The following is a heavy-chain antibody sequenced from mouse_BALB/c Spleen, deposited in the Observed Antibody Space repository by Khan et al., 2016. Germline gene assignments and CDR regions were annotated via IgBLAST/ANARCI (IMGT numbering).Heavy chain of an antibody. V-gene: IGHV2-9*02. Sequence: QVQLKQSGPGLVAPSQSLSITCTVSGFSLTSYGVHWVRQPPGKGLEWLGVIWAGGSTNSNSALTSRLSISKDNSKSKVYFKMNSLRTDDRAMYYCARTVYWGQGTTLTVSS. CDR3: ARTVY. CDR2: IWAGGST. J-gene: IGHJ2*01. CDR1: GFSLTSYG.